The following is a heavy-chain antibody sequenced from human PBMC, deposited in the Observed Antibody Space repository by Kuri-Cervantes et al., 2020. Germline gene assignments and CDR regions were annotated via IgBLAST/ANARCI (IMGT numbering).Heavy chain of an antibody. CDR1: GYTFTSYY. D-gene: IGHD5-18*01. J-gene: IGHJ6*02. Sequence: ASVKVSCKASGYTFTSYYMHWVRQAPGQGLEWMGIINPSGGSTSYAQKFQGRVTMTRDTSTSTVYMELSSLRSDDTAVYYCARDGEVGYSYGYSWGRDPSNYYYGMDVWGQGTTVTVSS. CDR2: INPSGGST. CDR3: ARDGEVGYSYGYSWGRDPSNYYYGMDV. V-gene: IGHV1-46*01.